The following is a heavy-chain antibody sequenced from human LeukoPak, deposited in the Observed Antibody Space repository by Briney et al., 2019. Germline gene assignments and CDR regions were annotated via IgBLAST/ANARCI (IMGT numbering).Heavy chain of an antibody. D-gene: IGHD2-2*01. J-gene: IGHJ3*02. Sequence: GGSLRLSCAASGFTFSSYAMSWVRQAPGKGLEWVSAISSNGGSTYYANSVKGRFTISRDNSKNTLYLQMGSLRAEDMAVYYCASSTSGGAFDIWGQGTMVTVSS. CDR3: ASSTSGGAFDI. V-gene: IGHV3-64*01. CDR2: ISSNGGST. CDR1: GFTFSSYA.